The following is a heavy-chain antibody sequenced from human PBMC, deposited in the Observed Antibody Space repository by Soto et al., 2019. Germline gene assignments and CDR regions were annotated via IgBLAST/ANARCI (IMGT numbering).Heavy chain of an antibody. D-gene: IGHD3-10*01. J-gene: IGHJ5*02. Sequence: VQLVESGGGVVQPGRSLRLSCAASGFTFSSYAMHWVRQAPGKGLEWVAVISYDGSNKYYADSVKGRFTISRDNSKNTLYLQMNSLRAEDTAVYYCARARGTSSPVNWFDPWGQGTLVTVSS. CDR2: ISYDGSNK. V-gene: IGHV3-30-3*01. CDR1: GFTFSSYA. CDR3: ARARGTSSPVNWFDP.